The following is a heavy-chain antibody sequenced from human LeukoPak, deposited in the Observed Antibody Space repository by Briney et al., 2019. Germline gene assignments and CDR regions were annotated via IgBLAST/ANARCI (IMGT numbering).Heavy chain of an antibody. D-gene: IGHD3-10*01. Sequence: GGSLRLSCAASGFTFSSYEMNWVRQAPGKGLEWVSYISSSGSTIYYADSVKGRYIISRDNAKNSLYLQMNSLRAEDTAVYYCARTLLWFGEFYEAFDIWGQGTMVTVSS. CDR2: ISSSGSTI. CDR3: ARTLLWFGEFYEAFDI. CDR1: GFTFSSYE. V-gene: IGHV3-48*03. J-gene: IGHJ3*02.